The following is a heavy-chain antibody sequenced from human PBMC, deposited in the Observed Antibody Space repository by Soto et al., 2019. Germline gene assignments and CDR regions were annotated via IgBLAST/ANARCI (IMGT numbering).Heavy chain of an antibody. Sequence: GGSLRLSCAASGFTFSSYGMHWVRQAPGKGLEWVAVISYDGSNKYYADSVKGRFTISRDNSKNTLYLQMNSLRAEDTAVYYCAKDRGRWLPGPFDYWGQGTLVTVSS. V-gene: IGHV3-30*18. CDR3: AKDRGRWLPGPFDY. D-gene: IGHD5-12*01. J-gene: IGHJ4*02. CDR2: ISYDGSNK. CDR1: GFTFSSYG.